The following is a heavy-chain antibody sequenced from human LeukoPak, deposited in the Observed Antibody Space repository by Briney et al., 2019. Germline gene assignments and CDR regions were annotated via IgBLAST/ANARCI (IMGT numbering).Heavy chain of an antibody. CDR1: GYTFIGYY. J-gene: IGHJ4*02. CDR3: ATVRDIVVGGGPYYFDY. D-gene: IGHD2-15*01. V-gene: IGHV1-2*02. Sequence: PGVSVTVSCKASGYTFIGYYLHWVRQAPGQGLEWMGWINPHNGDTNYAQKFQGRVTMTRDTSITTAYMELSRLKSDDTAVYYCATVRDIVVGGGPYYFDYWGQGTLVTVSS. CDR2: INPHNGDT.